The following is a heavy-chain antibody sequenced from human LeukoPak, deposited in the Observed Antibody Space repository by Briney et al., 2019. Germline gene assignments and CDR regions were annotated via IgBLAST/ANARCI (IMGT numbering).Heavy chain of an antibody. J-gene: IGHJ4*02. CDR1: GFTFSSYE. CDR3: ASVACSAVTCFGFLFFDY. D-gene: IGHD2-15*01. Sequence: GGSLRLFCAASGFTFSSYEMNWVRQAPGKGLEWVSYISSSGSTIYYADSVKGRFTISRDNAKNSLYLQMNSLRAEDTAVYYCASVACSAVTCFGFLFFDYWGQGTLVTVSS. V-gene: IGHV3-48*03. CDR2: ISSSGSTI.